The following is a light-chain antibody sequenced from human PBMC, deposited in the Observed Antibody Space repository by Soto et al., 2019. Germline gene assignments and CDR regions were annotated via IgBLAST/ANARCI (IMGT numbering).Light chain of an antibody. CDR3: SSYTSSSTEVL. CDR2: EVS. V-gene: IGLV2-14*01. J-gene: IGLJ2*01. Sequence: QSALTQPASVSGSPGQSITISCTGTSSDVGGYNYVSWYQQHPGKAPKLMIYEVSYRPSGVSNRFSGSKSGNTASLTISGLQAEDKADYYCSSYTSSSTEVLFGGGTKLTVL. CDR1: SSDVGGYNY.